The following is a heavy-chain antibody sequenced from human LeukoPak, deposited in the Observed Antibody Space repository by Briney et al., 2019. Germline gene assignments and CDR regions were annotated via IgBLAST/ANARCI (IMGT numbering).Heavy chain of an antibody. J-gene: IGHJ4*02. CDR1: GGSISSYY. D-gene: IGHD5-18*01. CDR2: IYTSGST. V-gene: IGHV4-4*07. CDR3: AREVDTAMVPVYYFDY. Sequence: PSETLSLTCTVSGGSISSYYWSWIRQPAGKGLEWIGRIYTSGSTNYNPSLKSRVTMLVDTSKNQFSLKLSSVTAADTAVYYCAREVDTAMVPVYYFDYWGQGTLVTVSS.